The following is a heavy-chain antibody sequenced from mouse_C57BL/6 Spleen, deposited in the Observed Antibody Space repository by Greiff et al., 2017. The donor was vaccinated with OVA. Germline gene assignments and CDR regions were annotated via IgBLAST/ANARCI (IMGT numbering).Heavy chain of an antibody. V-gene: IGHV2-2*01. CDR2: IWSGGST. CDR3: ARGYGSSYEGAMDY. CDR1: GFSLTSYG. D-gene: IGHD1-1*01. J-gene: IGHJ4*01. Sequence: QVQLQQSGPGLVQPSQSLSITCTVSGFSLTSYGVHWVRQSPGKGLEWLGVIWSGGSTDYNAAFISRLSISKDNSKSQVFFKMNSLQADDTAIYYCARGYGSSYEGAMDYWGQGTSVTVSS.